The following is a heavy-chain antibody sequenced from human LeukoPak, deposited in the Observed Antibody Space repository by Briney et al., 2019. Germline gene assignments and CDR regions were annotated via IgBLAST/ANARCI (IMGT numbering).Heavy chain of an antibody. V-gene: IGHV4-38-2*02. CDR2: IFHSGDV. CDR1: GYSIISDYF. J-gene: IGHJ4*02. D-gene: IGHD2-15*01. CDR3: ARVVASTSIDS. Sequence: PSETLSLTCIVSGYSIISDYFWGWVRQPPGKGPEWIGSIFHSGDVYYNPSLKSRVTLSVDPSKNRFSLKLTSLTAADTAIYYCARVVASTSIDSWGQGTLVTVSS.